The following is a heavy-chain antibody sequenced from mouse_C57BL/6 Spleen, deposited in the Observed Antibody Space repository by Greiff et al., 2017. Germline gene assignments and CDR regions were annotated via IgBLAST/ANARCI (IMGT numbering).Heavy chain of an antibody. J-gene: IGHJ3*01. CDR1: GYTFTSYW. CDR2: IDPSDSYT. CDR3: ARHISSGYPY. V-gene: IGHV1-50*01. D-gene: IGHD3-2*02. Sequence: QVQLKQPGAELVKPGASVKLSCKASGYTFTSYWMQWVKQRPGQGLEWIGEIDPSDSYTNYNQKFKGKATLTVDTSSSTAYMQLSSLTSEDSAVYYCARHISSGYPYWGQGTLVTVSA.